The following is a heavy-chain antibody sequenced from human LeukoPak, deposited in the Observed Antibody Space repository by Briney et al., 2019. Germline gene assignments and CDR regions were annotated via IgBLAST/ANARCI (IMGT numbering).Heavy chain of an antibody. J-gene: IGHJ4*02. V-gene: IGHV3-48*03. CDR2: ISSSGSTI. CDR1: GFTFSSYE. D-gene: IGHD3-9*01. Sequence: PGGSLRLSCAASGFTFSSYEMNWVRQAPGKGLKWVSYISSSGSTIYYADSVKGRFTISRDNAKNSLYLQMNSLRAEDTAVYYCARGRIRYFDWLLPPPYFDYWGQGTLVTVSS. CDR3: ARGRIRYFDWLLPPPYFDY.